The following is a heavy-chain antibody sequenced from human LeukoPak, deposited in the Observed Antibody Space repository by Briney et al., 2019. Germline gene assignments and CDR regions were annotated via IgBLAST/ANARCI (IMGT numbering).Heavy chain of an antibody. Sequence: AGGSLRLSCAASAFTFNNYAMSWVRQAPGKGLEWVSAISASVGTTYYADSVKGRFTISRDNSENTLFLQMNSLRAEDTAVYYCAKEPREYCSSTSCPNWFDSWGQGTLVTVSS. CDR2: ISASVGTT. D-gene: IGHD2-2*01. CDR3: AKEPREYCSSTSCPNWFDS. J-gene: IGHJ5*01. CDR1: AFTFNNYA. V-gene: IGHV3-23*01.